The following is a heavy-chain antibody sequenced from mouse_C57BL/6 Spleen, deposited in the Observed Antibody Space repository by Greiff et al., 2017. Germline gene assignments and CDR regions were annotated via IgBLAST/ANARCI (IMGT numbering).Heavy chain of an antibody. CDR1: GFTFSNYW. J-gene: IGHJ3*01. D-gene: IGHD2-5*01. CDR2: IRLKSDNYAT. CDR3: TGTYSNYGWFAY. V-gene: IGHV6-3*01. Sequence: VQLKESGGGLVQPGGSMKLSCVASGFTFSNYWMNWVRQSPEKGLEWVAQIRLKSDNYATHYAESVKGRFTISRDDSKSSVYLQMNNLRAEDTGIYYCTGTYSNYGWFAYWGQGTLVTVSA.